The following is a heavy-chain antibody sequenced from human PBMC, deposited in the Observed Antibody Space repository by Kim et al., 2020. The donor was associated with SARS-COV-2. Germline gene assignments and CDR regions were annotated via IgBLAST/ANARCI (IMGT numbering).Heavy chain of an antibody. J-gene: IGHJ2*01. CDR1: GFIFSNYA. CDR2: ISASGDRT. Sequence: GGSLRLSCAASGFIFSNYAMNWVRLAPGKGLEWVSAISASGDRTYYADSEKGRFTISRDNSNLYLQMNSLRAEDTAIYYCAKYVVVAVTRYFDLWGRGTLVTASS. CDR3: AKYVVVAVTRYFDL. D-gene: IGHD2-15*01. V-gene: IGHV3-23*01.